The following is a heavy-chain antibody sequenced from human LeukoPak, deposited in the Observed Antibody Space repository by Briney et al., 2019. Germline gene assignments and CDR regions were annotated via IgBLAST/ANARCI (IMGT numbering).Heavy chain of an antibody. CDR3: ARAEDCSSTSCPRAFDI. D-gene: IGHD2-2*01. V-gene: IGHV3-74*01. J-gene: IGHJ3*02. Sequence: PGGFLRLSCAASGFTFTTYWMHWVRQAPGKGLVWVSHINSDGSITSYADSVKGRFTISRDNAENTLYLQMNSLRVEDTAVYYCARAEDCSSTSCPRAFDIWGQGTMVTVSS. CDR2: INSDGSIT. CDR1: GFTFTTYW.